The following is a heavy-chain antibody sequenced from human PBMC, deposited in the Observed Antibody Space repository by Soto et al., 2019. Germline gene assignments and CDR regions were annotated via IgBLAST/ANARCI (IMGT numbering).Heavy chain of an antibody. CDR2: INPNSGGT. D-gene: IGHD5-12*01. J-gene: IGHJ3*02. Sequence: QVQLVQSGAEVKKPGASVKVSCKASGYTFTGYYMHWVRQAPGQGLEWMGWINPNSGGTNYAQKFQGWVTMTRDTSISSAYMDLSGLTFDDTAVYYCARGSEVATGGYAFEIWGQGTMVTVSS. V-gene: IGHV1-2*04. CDR3: ARGSEVATGGYAFEI. CDR1: GYTFTGYY.